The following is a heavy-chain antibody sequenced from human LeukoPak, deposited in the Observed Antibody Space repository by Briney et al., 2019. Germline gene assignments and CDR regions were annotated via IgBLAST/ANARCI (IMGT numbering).Heavy chain of an antibody. CDR1: GYTFTGYY. Sequence: ASVKVSCKASGYTFTGYYMHWVRQAPGQGLEWMGWINPDSGGTNYAQKFQGRVTMTRDTSISTAYMELSRLRSDDTAVYYCARAATSYYYDSSGYYLRRYYFDYWGQGTLVTVSS. D-gene: IGHD3-22*01. J-gene: IGHJ4*02. CDR3: ARAATSYYYDSSGYYLRRYYFDY. CDR2: INPDSGGT. V-gene: IGHV1-2*02.